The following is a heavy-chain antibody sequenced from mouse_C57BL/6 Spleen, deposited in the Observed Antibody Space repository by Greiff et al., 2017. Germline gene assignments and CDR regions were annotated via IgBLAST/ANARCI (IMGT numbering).Heavy chain of an antibody. CDR2: IYPGSGST. J-gene: IGHJ3*01. CDR3: ARGDGYYAWFAY. CDR1: GYTFTSYW. D-gene: IGHD2-3*01. V-gene: IGHV1-55*01. Sequence: QVQLQQPGAELVKPGASVKMSCKASGYTFTSYWITWVKQRPGQGLEWIGDIYPGSGSTNYNEKFKSKATLTVDTSSSTAYMQRSSLTSEDSAVYYCARGDGYYAWFAYWGQGTLVTVSA.